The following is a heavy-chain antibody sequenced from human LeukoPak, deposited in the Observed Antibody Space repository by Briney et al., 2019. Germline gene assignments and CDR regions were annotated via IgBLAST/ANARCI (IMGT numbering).Heavy chain of an antibody. CDR2: IYHSGST. V-gene: IGHV4-30-2*01. CDR1: GGSISSGGYS. Sequence: SETLSLTCAVSGGSISSGGYSWSWIRQPPGKGLEWIGYIYHSGSTYYNPSLKSRVTISVDRSKNQFSLKLSSVTAADTAVYYCARVQCTGGDCSTYFDYWGQGTLVTVSS. J-gene: IGHJ4*02. CDR3: ARVQCTGGDCSTYFDY. D-gene: IGHD2-21*02.